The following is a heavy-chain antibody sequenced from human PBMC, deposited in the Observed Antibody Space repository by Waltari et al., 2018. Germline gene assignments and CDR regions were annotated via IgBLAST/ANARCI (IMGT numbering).Heavy chain of an antibody. CDR2: ISGSGGSI. CDR1: GLTFSIYA. J-gene: IGHJ4*02. V-gene: IGHV3-23*04. Sequence: EVQLVESGGGLVQSGGSLRLSCTASGLTFSIYAMSWVRQAPGKGLEWVSAISGSGGSIYYADSVKGRFTISRENSKNTVYLHMNSLRAEDTAVYYCVKDPWRGTRPLWFWGQGTLVTVSS. CDR3: VKDPWRGTRPLWF. D-gene: IGHD3-10*01.